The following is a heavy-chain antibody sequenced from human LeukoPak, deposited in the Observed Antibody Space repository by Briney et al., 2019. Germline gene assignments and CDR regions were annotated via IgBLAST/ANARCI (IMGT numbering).Heavy chain of an antibody. CDR1: GFTFSSYA. V-gene: IGHV3-23*01. J-gene: IGHJ4*02. CDR3: AKARVYGGNSGRFDY. D-gene: IGHD4-23*01. Sequence: GGSLRLSCAASGFTFSSYAMSWVRQAPGKGLEWVSAISGSGGSTYYADSVKGRFTISRDNSKNTLYLQMNSLRAEDTAVYYCAKARVYGGNSGRFDYWGQGTLVTVSS. CDR2: ISGSGGST.